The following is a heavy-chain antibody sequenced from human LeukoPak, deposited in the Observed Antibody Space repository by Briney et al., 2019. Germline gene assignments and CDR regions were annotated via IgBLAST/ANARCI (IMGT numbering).Heavy chain of an antibody. D-gene: IGHD6-6*01. CDR1: GFTFSSYS. Sequence: GGSLRLSCAASGFTFSSYSMNWVRQAPGKGLEWVSSISSSSSYIYYADSVKGRFTISRDKAKNSLYLQMNSLRAEDTAVYYCARNIAARAEGKAFGIWGQGTMVTVSS. V-gene: IGHV3-21*01. CDR3: ARNIAARAEGKAFGI. J-gene: IGHJ3*02. CDR2: ISSSSSYI.